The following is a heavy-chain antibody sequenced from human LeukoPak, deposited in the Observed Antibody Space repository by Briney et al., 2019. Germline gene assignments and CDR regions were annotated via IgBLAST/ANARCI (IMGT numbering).Heavy chain of an antibody. CDR1: GFTFSTYA. J-gene: IGHJ4*02. D-gene: IGHD2-2*01. CDR2: IGGGADYT. CDR3: AKELVSRSSLSFDY. Sequence: SGGSLRLSCAASGFTFSTYAMAWVRQAPGKGLEWVSAIGGGADYTFYADSVTGRFTISRDNSKNTLYLQMNSLRAEDTAVYYCAKELVSRSSLSFDYWGQGTRVTVSS. V-gene: IGHV3-23*01.